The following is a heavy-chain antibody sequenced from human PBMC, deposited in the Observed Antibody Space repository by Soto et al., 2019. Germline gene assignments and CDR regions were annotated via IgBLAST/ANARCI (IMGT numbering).Heavy chain of an antibody. V-gene: IGHV3-30*18. J-gene: IGHJ4*02. CDR2: ISYDGSNK. CDR3: AKDLPPYCSGGSCYSTADY. Sequence: PGGSLRLSCAASGFTFSSYGMHWVRQAPGKGLEWVAVISYDGSNKYYADSVKGRFTISRDNSKNTLYLQMNSLRAEDTAVYYCAKDLPPYCSGGSCYSTADYWGQGTLVTVSS. CDR1: GFTFSSYG. D-gene: IGHD2-15*01.